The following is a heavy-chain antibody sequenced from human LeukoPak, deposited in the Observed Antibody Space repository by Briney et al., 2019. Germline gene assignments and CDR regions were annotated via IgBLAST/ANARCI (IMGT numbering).Heavy chain of an antibody. CDR3: VSGFLQWLY. CDR1: GFIFGGYW. Sequence: GGSLRLSCAASGFIFGGYWMSWVRQAPGRGLEWVANTNPDGSIKYYVDSVNGRFTISRDNAKNSLYLQMNSLRAEDTAVYYCVSGFLQWLYWGQGTQVTVSS. D-gene: IGHD3-3*01. J-gene: IGHJ4*02. CDR2: TNPDGSIK. V-gene: IGHV3-7*01.